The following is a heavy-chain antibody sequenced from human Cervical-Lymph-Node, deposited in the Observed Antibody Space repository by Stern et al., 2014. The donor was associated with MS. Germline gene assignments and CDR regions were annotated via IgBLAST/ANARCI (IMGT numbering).Heavy chain of an antibody. D-gene: IGHD4-17*01. V-gene: IGHV4-4*07. J-gene: IGHJ6*02. CDR1: VGSISDYY. CDR2: IYSSGAT. CDR3: ASQTSVTSSLNFYYGMDV. Sequence: QVQLQESGPGLVKPSETLSLTCTVSVGSISDYYWNWIRQPAGKGLEWIGRIYSSGATNYNPSLKSRVTMSVDTPKNQFSLKLTSLSAADTAVYYCASQTSVTSSLNFYYGMDVWGQGTTVTVSS.